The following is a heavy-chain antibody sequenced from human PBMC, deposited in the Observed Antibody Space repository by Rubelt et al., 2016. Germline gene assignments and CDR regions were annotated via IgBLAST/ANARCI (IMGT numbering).Heavy chain of an antibody. Sequence: AASGFTFSSYAMHWVRQAPGKGLEWVAVISYDGSNKYYADSVKGRFTISRDNCKNLPYLEMNVLRSDDTAVYYCASASPIAAASDAFDIWGQGTMVTVSS. CDR2: ISYDGSNK. D-gene: IGHD6-13*01. CDR3: ASASPIAAASDAFDI. V-gene: IGHV3-30*14. J-gene: IGHJ3*02. CDR1: GFTFSSYA.